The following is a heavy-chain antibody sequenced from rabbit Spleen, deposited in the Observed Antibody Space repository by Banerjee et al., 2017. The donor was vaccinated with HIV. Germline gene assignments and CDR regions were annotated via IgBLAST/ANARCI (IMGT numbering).Heavy chain of an antibody. CDR1: GIDFSNRYY. CDR3: ARDPYVRSDVKFNL. J-gene: IGHJ4*01. Sequence: QEQLVESGGDLVQPEGSLTLTCTASGIDFSNRYYMCWVRQAPGKGLEWIACIDTGDGDTYYASWVNGRFTISETSSTTVTLHMASLTAADTATYFCARDPYVRSDVKFNLWGQGTLVTVS. CDR2: IDTGDGDT. V-gene: IGHV1S45*01. D-gene: IGHD4-2*01.